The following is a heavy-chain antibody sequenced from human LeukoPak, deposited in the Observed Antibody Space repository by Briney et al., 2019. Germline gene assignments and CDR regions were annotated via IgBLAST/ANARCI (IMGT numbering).Heavy chain of an antibody. D-gene: IGHD3-16*02. J-gene: IGHJ4*02. CDR3: ARATYDYVWGSYRYNY. CDR1: GYTFTSYG. Sequence: ASVKVSCKASGYTFTSYGISWVRQAPGQGLEWMGWITAYNGNTNYAQKLQGRVTMTTDTSTSTAYMELRSLRSDDTAVYYCARATYDYVWGSYRYNYWGQGTLVTVSS. V-gene: IGHV1-18*01. CDR2: ITAYNGNT.